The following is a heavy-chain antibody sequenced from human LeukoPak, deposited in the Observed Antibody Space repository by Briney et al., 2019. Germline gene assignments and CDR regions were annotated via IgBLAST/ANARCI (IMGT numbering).Heavy chain of an antibody. Sequence: GGSLRLSCAASGFTFSSYWMSWVRQAPGKGLEWVANIKQDGSEKYYVDSVKGRFTISRDNAKNSLYLQMNSLRAEDTAVYYCARKNYGSNRWFDPWGQGTLVTVSS. CDR2: IKQDGSEK. D-gene: IGHD4/OR15-4a*01. J-gene: IGHJ5*02. CDR1: GFTFSSYW. V-gene: IGHV3-7*03. CDR3: ARKNYGSNRWFDP.